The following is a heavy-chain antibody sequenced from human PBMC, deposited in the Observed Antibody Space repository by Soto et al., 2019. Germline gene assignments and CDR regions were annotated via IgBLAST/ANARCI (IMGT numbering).Heavy chain of an antibody. J-gene: IGHJ3*02. CDR3: ASRERVDAFDI. CDR2: IIPILGSA. Sequence: QVQLVQSGAEVKKPGSSVKVSCKASGGSFSSNAISWVRQAPGQGLEWMGGIIPILGSANYAQKFQDRLTITADGSTTTTYMELNSLRSEDAAVYYCASRERVDAFDIWGHGTLVTVSS. D-gene: IGHD1-26*01. V-gene: IGHV1-69*01. CDR1: GGSFSSNA.